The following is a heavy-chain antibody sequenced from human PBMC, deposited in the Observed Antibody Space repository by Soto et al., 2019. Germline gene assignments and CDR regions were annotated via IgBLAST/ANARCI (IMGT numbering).Heavy chain of an antibody. J-gene: IGHJ5*02. CDR1: GYTFSDYA. CDR2: ISAYNGNT. V-gene: IGHV1-18*04. Sequence: QVQLVQSGAEVKKPGAPVKVSCKASGYTFSDYAVTWVRQAPGQGLEWMGWISAYNGNTKYAQKFQGRVSMTTDTATNTAHMELRTLGSDDTAVYYCARAGPSSTVYALIVHWFDPWGQGTLVTVSS. D-gene: IGHD2-8*01. CDR3: ARAGPSSTVYALIVHWFDP.